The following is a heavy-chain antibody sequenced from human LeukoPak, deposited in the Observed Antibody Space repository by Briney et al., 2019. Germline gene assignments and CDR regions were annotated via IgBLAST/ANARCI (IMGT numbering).Heavy chain of an antibody. J-gene: IGHJ4*02. CDR2: ISASGGST. V-gene: IGHV3-23*01. CDR3: AKRTSGSSWYSSDY. CDR1: GSTFSSYV. D-gene: IGHD6-13*01. Sequence: GGSLRLSCAASGSTFSSYVMSWVRQAPGKGLEWVSGISASGGSTYYADSVKGRFTISRDNSKNTLYLQMNTLRAEDTAVYYCAKRTSGSSWYSSDYWGQGTLVTVSS.